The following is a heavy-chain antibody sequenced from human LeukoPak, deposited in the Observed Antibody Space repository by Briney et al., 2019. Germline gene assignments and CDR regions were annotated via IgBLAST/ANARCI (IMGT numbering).Heavy chain of an antibody. CDR2: INPNSGGT. V-gene: IGHV1-2*02. J-gene: IGHJ4*02. CDR3: ARGSGSYYKLDY. Sequence: ASVKVSCKASGYTFTGYYRHWVRQAPGQGLEWMGWINPNSGGTNYAQKFQGRVTMTRDTSISTAYMELSRLRSDDTAVYYCARGSGSYYKLDYWGQGTLVTVSS. D-gene: IGHD1-26*01. CDR1: GYTFTGYY.